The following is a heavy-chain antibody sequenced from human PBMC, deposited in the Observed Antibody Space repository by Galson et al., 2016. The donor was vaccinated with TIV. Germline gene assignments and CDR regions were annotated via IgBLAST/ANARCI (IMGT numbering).Heavy chain of an antibody. V-gene: IGHV3-7*05. D-gene: IGHD3-22*01. J-gene: IGHJ2*01. CDR3: ARSITMMVLVQYWYFDL. CDR2: VKRDGSET. CDR1: GFTFDNYW. Sequence: SLRLSCAASGFTFDNYWMTWVRQAPGRGLEWVGSVKRDGSETKFGDSVKGRFTISRDNAKKSLYLQMNSLRAEDTAVYYCARSITMMVLVQYWYFDLWGRGTLVTVSS.